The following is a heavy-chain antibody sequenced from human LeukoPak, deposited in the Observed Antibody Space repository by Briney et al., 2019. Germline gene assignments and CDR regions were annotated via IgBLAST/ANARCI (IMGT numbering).Heavy chain of an antibody. V-gene: IGHV3-30*18. D-gene: IGHD5-18*01. J-gene: IGHJ4*02. Sequence: GGSLRLSCAASGFTFSSYGMHWVRQAPGKGLEWVAVISYDGSNKYYADSVKGRFTISRDNSKNTLYLQMNSLRAEDTAMYYCAKVLRSGYSYGYDGFDYWGQGTLVTVSS. CDR2: ISYDGSNK. CDR3: AKVLRSGYSYGYDGFDY. CDR1: GFTFSSYG.